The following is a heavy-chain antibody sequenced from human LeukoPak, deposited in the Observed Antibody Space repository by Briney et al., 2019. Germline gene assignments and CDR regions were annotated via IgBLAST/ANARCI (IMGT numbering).Heavy chain of an antibody. Sequence: GGSLRLSCAASGFTFSSYSMNWVRQAPGKGLEWVSYISNNSSNIYYADSVKGRFIISRDNARNTLYLQMNGLRDEDTAVYYCARSPLGLERLNIDYWGQGTLVAVSS. D-gene: IGHD1-1*01. CDR3: ARSPLGLERLNIDY. V-gene: IGHV3-48*02. CDR2: ISNNSSNI. J-gene: IGHJ4*02. CDR1: GFTFSSYS.